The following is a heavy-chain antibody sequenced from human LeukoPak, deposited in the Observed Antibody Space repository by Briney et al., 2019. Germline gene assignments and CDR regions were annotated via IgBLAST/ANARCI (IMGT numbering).Heavy chain of an antibody. CDR1: GGSFSGFY. CDR3: ARELYSSGYHDAFDI. V-gene: IGHV4-34*01. D-gene: IGHD3-22*01. CDR2: INRSGST. Sequence: SETLSLTCAVYGGSFSGFYWSWIRQPPGKGLEWIGEINRSGSTNYNPSLKSRVTISVDTSKNQFSLKLSSVTAADTAVYYCARELYSSGYHDAFDIWGQGTMVTVSS. J-gene: IGHJ3*02.